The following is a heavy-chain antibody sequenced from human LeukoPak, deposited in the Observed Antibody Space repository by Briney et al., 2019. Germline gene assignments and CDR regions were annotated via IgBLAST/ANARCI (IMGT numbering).Heavy chain of an antibody. CDR3: ANYYSSSYDIDY. V-gene: IGHV4-39*01. CDR2: IYYSGST. CDR1: GGSISSSSYY. Sequence: SETLSLTCTVSGGSISSSSYYWGWIRQPPGKGLEWIGSIYYSGSTYYNPSLKSRGTISVDTSKNQFSLKLSSMTAADTAVYYCANYYSSSYDIDYWGQGTLVTVSS. J-gene: IGHJ4*02. D-gene: IGHD6-6*01.